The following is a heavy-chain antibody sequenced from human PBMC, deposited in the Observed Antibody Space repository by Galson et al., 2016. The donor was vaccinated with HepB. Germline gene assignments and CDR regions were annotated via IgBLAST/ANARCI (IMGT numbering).Heavy chain of an antibody. CDR2: ISSNGDTI. Sequence: SLRLSCAASGFTFTRHSMNWVRQVPGKGLEWVTYISSNGDTIYYADSVKGRFSISRDIAKNSLYLQMNSLRADDTGVYYCARDESGDYRLDYWGRGTLVTFSS. J-gene: IGHJ4*02. V-gene: IGHV3-48*01. D-gene: IGHD4-17*01. CDR1: GFTFTRHS. CDR3: ARDESGDYRLDY.